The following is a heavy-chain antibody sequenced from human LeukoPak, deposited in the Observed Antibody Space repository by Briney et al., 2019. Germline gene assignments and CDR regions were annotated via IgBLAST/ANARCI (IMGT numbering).Heavy chain of an antibody. D-gene: IGHD2-2*01. CDR3: ARCSTATDDAFDI. V-gene: IGHV5-51*01. Sequence: GESLKISCKGSGYNFNTYWIGWVRQMPGKGLEWMGIIYPGDSDTRYSPPFQGQVTISADKSVSTAYLQWSSLKASDTAMYYCARCSTATDDAFDIWGQGTMVTVSS. J-gene: IGHJ3*02. CDR1: GYNFNTYW. CDR2: IYPGDSDT.